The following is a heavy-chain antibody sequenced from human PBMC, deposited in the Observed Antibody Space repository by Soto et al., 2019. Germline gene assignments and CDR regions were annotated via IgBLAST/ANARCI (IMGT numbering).Heavy chain of an antibody. J-gene: IGHJ4*02. CDR2: IFYSGST. CDR1: GGSISSGRYY. CDR3: ARAPGDYFDY. V-gene: IGHV4-31*03. Sequence: QVQLQESGPGLVKPSQTLSLTCTVSGGSISSGRYYWSWIRQHPGKGLEWIGYIFYSGSTFYNPSLKSRIAISVDTSKNQFSLKLSSVTAADTAVYYCARAPGDYFDYWGQGTLVTVSS.